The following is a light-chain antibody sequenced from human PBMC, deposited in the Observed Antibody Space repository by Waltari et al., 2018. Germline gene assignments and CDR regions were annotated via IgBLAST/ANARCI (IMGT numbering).Light chain of an antibody. V-gene: IGKV1-5*03. CDR1: QSVSHW. CDR2: KAS. CDR3: QHYSSYPYT. J-gene: IGKJ2*01. Sequence: EIQLTQSPSTLSASVGDRVTITCRASQSVSHWLSWYQEQPGKAPKLLIYKASGLENGVPSRFSVSGSETEFSLTISGLQPDDFATYYCQHYSSYPYTFGQGTRLEIK.